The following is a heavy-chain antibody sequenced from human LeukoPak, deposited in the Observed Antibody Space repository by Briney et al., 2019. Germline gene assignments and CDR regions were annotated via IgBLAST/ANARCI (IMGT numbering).Heavy chain of an antibody. CDR2: IYYSGST. CDR1: GGSISSYY. J-gene: IGHJ6*03. Sequence: PSETLSLTCTVSGGSISSYYWSWIRQPPGKGLEWIGYIYYSGSTTYNPSLTSRVTISVDTSKNQFSLKLSSVTAADTAVYYCARGAYPSGYYMDVWGKGTTVTVSS. V-gene: IGHV4-59*01. CDR3: ARGAYPSGYYMDV.